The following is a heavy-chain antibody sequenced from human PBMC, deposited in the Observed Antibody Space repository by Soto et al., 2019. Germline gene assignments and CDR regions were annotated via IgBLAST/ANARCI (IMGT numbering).Heavy chain of an antibody. Sequence: GGSLRLSCGAAGFSSSRHTMHWVRQAPGRGLEYVSSMTGNGDNIYYAESVRGRFTISRDNSKNTLYLQMGSLRVDDMAIYYCARDNACVQFYIWGQGALVTVSS. D-gene: IGHD3-3*01. V-gene: IGHV3-64*02. CDR2: MTGNGDNI. J-gene: IGHJ4*02. CDR1: GFSSSRHT. CDR3: ARDNACVQFYI.